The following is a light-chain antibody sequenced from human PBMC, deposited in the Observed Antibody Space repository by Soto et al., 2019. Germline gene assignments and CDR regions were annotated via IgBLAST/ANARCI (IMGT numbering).Light chain of an antibody. CDR2: EVT. CDR3: SSYTNINTRACV. CDR1: SGYIGSYNR. V-gene: IGLV2-14*01. J-gene: IGLJ1*01. Sequence: QSVLTQPASVSGSPGQSITISCTGTSGYIGSYNRVSWYQQHPGKAPKLIIYEVTDRPSGVSNRFSGSKSGNTASLTISGLQAEDEAEYSCSSYTNINTRACVFGTGTKHPVL.